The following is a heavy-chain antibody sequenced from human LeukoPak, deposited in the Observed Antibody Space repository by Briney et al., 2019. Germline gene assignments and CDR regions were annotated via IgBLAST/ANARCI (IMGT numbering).Heavy chain of an antibody. CDR2: IYYSGSI. D-gene: IGHD2-2*02. Sequence: SETLSLTCSVSGGSIITNNCYWGWIRQPPGKGLEWIGYIYYSGSIYYNPSLKSRVTMSVDTSKNQFSLKLSSVTAVDTAVYYCARTMSSSHTVYGMDVWGQGTTVTVSS. CDR1: GGSIITNNC. CDR3: ARTMSSSHTVYGMDV. J-gene: IGHJ6*02. V-gene: IGHV4-39*07.